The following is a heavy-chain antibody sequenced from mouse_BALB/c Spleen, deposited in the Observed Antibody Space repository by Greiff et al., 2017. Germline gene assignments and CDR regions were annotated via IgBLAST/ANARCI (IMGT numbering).Heavy chain of an antibody. CDR3: ARRERYDGDFDY. Sequence: VKLMESGAELVRPGVSVKISCKGSGYTFTDYAMHWVKQSHAKSLEWIGVISTYYGDASYNQKFKGKATMTVDKSSSTAYMELARLTSEDSAIYYCARRERYDGDFDYWGQGTTLTVSS. CDR1: GYTFTDYA. D-gene: IGHD2-14*01. J-gene: IGHJ2*01. V-gene: IGHV1S137*01. CDR2: ISTYYGDA.